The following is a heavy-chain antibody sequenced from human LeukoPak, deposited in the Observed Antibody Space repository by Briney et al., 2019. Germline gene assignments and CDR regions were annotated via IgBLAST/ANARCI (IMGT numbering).Heavy chain of an antibody. CDR3: ARGGYSYAYFPILDYYYGMDV. Sequence: GGSLRLSCAASGFTFSDYYMSWLRQAPGKGLEWVSYISSSGSTIYYADSVKGRFTISRDNAKNSLYLQMNSLRAEDTAVYYCARGGYSYAYFPILDYYYGMDVWGQGTTVTVSS. J-gene: IGHJ6*02. CDR2: ISSSGSTI. D-gene: IGHD5-18*01. CDR1: GFTFSDYY. V-gene: IGHV3-11*01.